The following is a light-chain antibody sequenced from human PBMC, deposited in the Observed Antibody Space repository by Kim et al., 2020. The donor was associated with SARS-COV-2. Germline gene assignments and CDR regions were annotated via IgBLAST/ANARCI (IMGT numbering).Light chain of an antibody. CDR2: AAS. J-gene: IGKJ2*01. CDR1: QSIAEY. CDR3: QQSYTTPYT. V-gene: IGKV1-39*01. Sequence: SASVGDRVTITCRASQSIAEYLNWYQQKPGKAPQLLIYAASNLESGVPSRFSGSGSGLDFTLTITSLQAEDFATFFCQQSYTTPYTFGQGTKLEI.